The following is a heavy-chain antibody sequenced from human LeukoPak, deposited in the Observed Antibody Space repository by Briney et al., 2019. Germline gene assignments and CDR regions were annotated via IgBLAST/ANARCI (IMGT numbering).Heavy chain of an antibody. D-gene: IGHD6-13*01. V-gene: IGHV3-30*18. CDR1: GFTFSSYG. CDR2: ISYDGSNK. CDR3: AKAYSTSYYFDY. Sequence: PGGSLRLSCAASGFTFSSYGMHWVRQAPGKGLEWVAVISYDGSNKYYADSVKGRFTISRDNSKNTLYLQMNSLRAEDTAVYYCAKAYSTSYYFDYWGQGTLVTVSS. J-gene: IGHJ4*02.